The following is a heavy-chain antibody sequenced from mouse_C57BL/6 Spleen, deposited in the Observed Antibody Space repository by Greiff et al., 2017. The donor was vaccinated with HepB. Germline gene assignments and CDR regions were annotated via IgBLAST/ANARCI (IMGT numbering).Heavy chain of an antibody. CDR1: GYTFTDYY. CDR3: ARQAAQAFSFDY. J-gene: IGHJ2*01. V-gene: IGHV1-19*01. D-gene: IGHD3-2*02. Sequence: VQLQQSGPVLVKPGASVKMSCKASGYTFTDYYMNWVKQSHGKSLEWIGVINPYNGGTSYNQKFKGKATLTVDKSSSTAYMELNSLTSEDSAVYYCARQAAQAFSFDYWGQGTTLTVSS. CDR2: INPYNGGT.